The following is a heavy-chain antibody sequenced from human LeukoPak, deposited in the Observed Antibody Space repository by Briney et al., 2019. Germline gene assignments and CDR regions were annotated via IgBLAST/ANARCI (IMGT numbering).Heavy chain of an antibody. CDR1: GYTFTGYY. Sequence: ASVKVSCKASGYTFTGYYIHWVRQAPGQGLEWMGWINPNSGVPRYAQKFQGRVTMTRDTSISTAYMESSTLRSDDTAVYYCARGDSSRGEYAFDIWGQGTMVTVSS. D-gene: IGHD3-16*01. V-gene: IGHV1-2*02. CDR2: INPNSGVP. CDR3: ARGDSSRGEYAFDI. J-gene: IGHJ3*02.